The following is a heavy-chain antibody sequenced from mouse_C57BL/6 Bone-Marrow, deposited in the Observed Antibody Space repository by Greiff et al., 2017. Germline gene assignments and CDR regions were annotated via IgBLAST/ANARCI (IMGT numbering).Heavy chain of an antibody. CDR2: NNPSSGYT. Sequence: QVQLQQSGAELARPGASVKMSCKASGYTFTSYTMHWVNQRPGQGLEWIGYNNPSSGYTKYNQKFKDKATLTADKSSCTAYMQLSSLTSEDSAVYYCARDIVTTYYWGQGTTLTVSS. J-gene: IGHJ2*01. CDR1: GYTFTSYT. D-gene: IGHD2-5*01. V-gene: IGHV1-4*01. CDR3: ARDIVTTYY.